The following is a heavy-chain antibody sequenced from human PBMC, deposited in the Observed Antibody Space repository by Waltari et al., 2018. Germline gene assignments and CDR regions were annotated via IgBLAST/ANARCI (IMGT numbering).Heavy chain of an antibody. CDR3: ARAPTIFGAYYFDY. J-gene: IGHJ4*02. V-gene: IGHV3-30-3*01. D-gene: IGHD3-3*01. CDR1: GFTFSSYA. Sequence: QVQLVESGGGVVQPGRSLRLSCAASGFTFSSYAMHWVRQAPGKGREGVAVISYDGSNKYYADSVKCRFTISRDNSKNTLYLQMNSLRAEDTAVYYCARAPTIFGAYYFDYWGQGTLVTVSS. CDR2: ISYDGSNK.